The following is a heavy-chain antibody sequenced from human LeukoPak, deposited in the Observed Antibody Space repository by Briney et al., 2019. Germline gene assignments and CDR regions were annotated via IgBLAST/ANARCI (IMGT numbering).Heavy chain of an antibody. V-gene: IGHV1-2*02. CDR1: GYTFTGYY. CDR3: ARTYLYSSPDLDP. Sequence: ASVKVSCKASGYTFTGYYMHWVRQAPGQGLEWMGWINPNSGGTNYAQKFQGRVTMTSDTSISTAYMELSRLRSDDTAVYYCARTYLYSSPDLDPWGQGTAVTVS. D-gene: IGHD3-22*01. J-gene: IGHJ5*02. CDR2: INPNSGGT.